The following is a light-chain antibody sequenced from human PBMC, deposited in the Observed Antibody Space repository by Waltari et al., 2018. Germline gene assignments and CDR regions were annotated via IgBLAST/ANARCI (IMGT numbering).Light chain of an antibody. CDR1: TSNIGSNT. Sequence: QSVLTQPPSASGTPAQKITISCSGTTSNIGSNTVAWYQQLPGTAPKLLMYSNNLRPSGVPERFYGSKSGSSASLAIFGLQSEDDADYYCAAWDDSLKGVVFGGGTKVTVL. J-gene: IGLJ2*01. CDR3: AAWDDSLKGVV. CDR2: SNN. V-gene: IGLV1-44*01.